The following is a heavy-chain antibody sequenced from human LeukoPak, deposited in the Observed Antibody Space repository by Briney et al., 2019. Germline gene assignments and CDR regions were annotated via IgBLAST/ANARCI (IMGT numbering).Heavy chain of an antibody. CDR1: GFTFDDYT. V-gene: IGHV3-43*01. CDR2: ISWDGGTT. J-gene: IGHJ4*02. D-gene: IGHD3-10*01. CDR3: AKDRAMVRGVMISD. Sequence: GGSLRLSCAASGFTFDDYTMHWVRQAPGKGLEWVSLISWDGGTTYYADSVKGRFTISRDNAKNSLYLQMNSLRAEDTALYYCAKDRAMVRGVMISDWGQGTLVTVSS.